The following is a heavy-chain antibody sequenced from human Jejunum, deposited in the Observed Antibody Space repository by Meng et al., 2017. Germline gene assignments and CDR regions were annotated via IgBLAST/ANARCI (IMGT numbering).Heavy chain of an antibody. J-gene: IGHJ5*02. CDR1: CASLSHTNTT. CDR3: ARDEWFGRYWGVWFDP. D-gene: IGHD3-10*01. CDR2: MSYSGST. V-gene: IGHV4-39*07. Sequence: ASGPGLVKPSEPLSLTSTFSCASLSHTNTTWGWFRQPPGKGLEWIGTMSYSGSTYFNPSLKGRITISTDTSKNQFSLKLNSVTAADTAVYYCARDEWFGRYWGVWFDPWGQGTLVTVSS.